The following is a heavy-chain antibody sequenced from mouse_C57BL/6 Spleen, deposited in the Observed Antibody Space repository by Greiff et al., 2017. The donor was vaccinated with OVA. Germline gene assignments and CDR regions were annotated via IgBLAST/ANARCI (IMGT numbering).Heavy chain of an antibody. CDR1: GCTFTDYN. Sequence: VQLKQSGPELVKPGASVKMSCKASGCTFTDYNMHWVKQSHGKSLEWIGYINPNNGGTSYNQKFKGKATLTVNKSSSTAYMQLSSLTSEDSAVYFCARLDGSRGAAWFAYWGQGTLVTVSA. D-gene: IGHD1-1*01. V-gene: IGHV1-22*01. J-gene: IGHJ3*01. CDR2: INPNNGGT. CDR3: ARLDGSRGAAWFAY.